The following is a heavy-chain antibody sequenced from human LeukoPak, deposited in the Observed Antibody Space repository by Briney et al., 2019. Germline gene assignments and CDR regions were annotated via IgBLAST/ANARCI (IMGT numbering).Heavy chain of an antibody. CDR2: IRYDGNEK. V-gene: IGHV3-30*02. J-gene: IGHJ4*02. CDR3: AQERDRRGYFDY. CDR1: GFTFRSNA. D-gene: IGHD2-15*01. Sequence: GGSLRLSCAASGFTFRSNAMHWARQAPGKGLEWETFIRYDGNEKYYADSVKGRFTVSRDNAKNTLYLQMNSLRVEDTAVYYCAQERDRRGYFDYWGQGTLVTVSS.